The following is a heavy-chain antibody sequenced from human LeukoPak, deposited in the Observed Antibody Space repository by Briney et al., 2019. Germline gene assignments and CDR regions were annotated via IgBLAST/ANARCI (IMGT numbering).Heavy chain of an antibody. V-gene: IGHV3-7*01. CDR1: GFTFSDYW. D-gene: IGHD3-10*01. Sequence: GGSLRLSCAASGFTFSDYWMSWVRQAPGKGLEGVANIKQDGSEKYYVDSVKGRFTISRDNAKNTLYLQMNSLRAEDTAVYYCARVRVGAYDFEYWGQGTLVTVSS. CDR3: ARVRVGAYDFEY. CDR2: IKQDGSEK. J-gene: IGHJ4*02.